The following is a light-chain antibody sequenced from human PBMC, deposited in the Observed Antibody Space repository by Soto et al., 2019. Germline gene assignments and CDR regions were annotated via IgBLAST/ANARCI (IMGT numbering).Light chain of an antibody. Sequence: DIQLHQSPSSLSASVGDRVTITCRTSQTISGNLHWYQQKPGKAPNLLIYVASNLQKGVPSRFRGGGSGKDFTLTISSLQPEDFATYYCQQSYGISFTFGPGTRVYL. CDR2: VAS. J-gene: IGKJ3*01. CDR1: QTISGN. V-gene: IGKV1-39*01. CDR3: QQSYGISFT.